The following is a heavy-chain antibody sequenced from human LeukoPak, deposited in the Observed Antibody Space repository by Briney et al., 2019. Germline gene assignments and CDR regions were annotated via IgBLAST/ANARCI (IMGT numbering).Heavy chain of an antibody. Sequence: PSETLSLTCAVYGGSFSGYYWSWIRQPPGKGLEWIGEINHSGRNNYNPSLKSRVTISLDTSKNQFSLKLTSVTAADTAVYYCARRARSFGSGSFPAWFDPWGQGTLVTVSS. CDR3: ARRARSFGSGSFPAWFDP. D-gene: IGHD3-10*01. CDR2: INHSGRN. J-gene: IGHJ5*02. V-gene: IGHV4-34*01. CDR1: GGSFSGYY.